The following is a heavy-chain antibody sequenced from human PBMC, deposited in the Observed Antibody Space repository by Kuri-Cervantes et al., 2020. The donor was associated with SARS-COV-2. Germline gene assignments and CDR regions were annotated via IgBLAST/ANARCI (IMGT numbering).Heavy chain of an antibody. V-gene: IGHV4-39*07. D-gene: IGHD2-2*02. J-gene: IGHJ4*02. CDR2: IYYSGST. Sequence: SETLSLTCTVPGGSIGSSIYYWGWNRQPPGKGLERFGSIYYSGSTYYNTSLKCRVAITVDTSKDQFSLKLSPVTAADTAVYYCASGAYCSSTSCYNENYFDYWGKGTLVTVSS. CDR3: ASGAYCSSTSCYNENYFDY. CDR1: GGSIGSSIYY.